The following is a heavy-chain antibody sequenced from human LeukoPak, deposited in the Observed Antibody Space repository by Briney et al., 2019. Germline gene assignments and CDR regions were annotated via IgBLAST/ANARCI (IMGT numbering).Heavy chain of an antibody. CDR2: ISTSSSYI. CDR1: GFTFSSYS. Sequence: GGSLRLSCAASGFTFSSYSMTWVRQAPGKGLEWVSSISTSSSYIYYADSVKGRFTISRDNAKKSLYLQMNSLRAEDTAVYYCARGGVEMATIIYYYYYMDVWGKGTTVTISS. D-gene: IGHD5-24*01. CDR3: ARGGVEMATIIYYYYYMDV. V-gene: IGHV3-21*01. J-gene: IGHJ6*03.